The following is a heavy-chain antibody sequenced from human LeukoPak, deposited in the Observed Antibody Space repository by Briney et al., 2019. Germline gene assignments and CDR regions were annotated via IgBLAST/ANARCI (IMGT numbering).Heavy chain of an antibody. V-gene: IGHV4-30-2*01. CDR1: GGSISSGGYY. CDR2: IYHSGST. Sequence: PSETLSLTCTVSGGSISSGGYYWSWIRQPPGKGLEWIGYIYHSGSTYYNPSLKSRVTISVDRSKNQFSLKLSSVTAADTAVYYCARAKGWGELLRNWFDSWGQGTLVTVSS. D-gene: IGHD3-16*01. J-gene: IGHJ5*01. CDR3: ARAKGWGELLRNWFDS.